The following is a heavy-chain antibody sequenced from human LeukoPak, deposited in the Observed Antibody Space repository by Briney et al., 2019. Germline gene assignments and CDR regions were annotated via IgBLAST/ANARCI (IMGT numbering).Heavy chain of an antibody. CDR2: IKRTSDGGST. CDR3: TTDWDTVYGYDSHPSGWFFDY. Sequence: PGGSLRLSCVVSGFTFTNAWMSWVRQAPGKGLEWVGRIKRTSDGGSTDYATPVKGRFTISRDDSKDTLYLHMNALKTEDTAVYYCTTDWDTVYGYDSHPSGWFFDYWGQGILVTVSS. D-gene: IGHD5/OR15-5a*01. CDR1: GFTFTNAW. V-gene: IGHV3-15*01. J-gene: IGHJ4*02.